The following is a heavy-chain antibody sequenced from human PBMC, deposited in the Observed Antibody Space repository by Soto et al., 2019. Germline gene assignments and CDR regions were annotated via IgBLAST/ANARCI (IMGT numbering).Heavy chain of an antibody. Sequence: EVQLLESGGGLIQPGGSLRLSCAASGFMFSSYAMSWVRQAPGKGLEWVSSISASGGTANLADSVEGRCTISRDNSKSTLYLQMNSLRAEDTAVYYCAKLTYPSDSTGYYYERVSGWIDSWGQGTLVTVFS. J-gene: IGHJ5*01. CDR3: AKLTYPSDSTGYYYERVSGWIDS. CDR1: GFMFSSYA. D-gene: IGHD3-22*01. CDR2: ISASGGTA. V-gene: IGHV3-23*01.